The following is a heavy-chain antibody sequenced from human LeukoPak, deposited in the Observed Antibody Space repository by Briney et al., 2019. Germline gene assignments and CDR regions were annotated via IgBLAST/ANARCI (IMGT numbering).Heavy chain of an antibody. J-gene: IGHJ5*02. CDR2: IYYSGNT. CDR3: PRADYYGSGSYSPWFDP. D-gene: IGHD3-10*01. Sequence: SETLSLTCTVSGGSISSSSYYWGWIRQPPGKGLEWIGSIYYSGNTYKNPSLKSRVTISVDTSKNQLSLKLSSVTAADTAVYYCPRADYYGSGSYSPWFDPWGQGTLVTVSS. CDR1: GGSISSSSYY. V-gene: IGHV4-39*01.